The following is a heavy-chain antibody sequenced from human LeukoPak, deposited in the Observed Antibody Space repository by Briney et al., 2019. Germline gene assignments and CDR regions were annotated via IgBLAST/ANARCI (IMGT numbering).Heavy chain of an antibody. CDR2: MNPNSGNT. V-gene: IGHV1-8*03. Sequence: GASVKVSCKASGYTFTSYDINWVRQATGQGLEWMGWMNPNSGNTGYAQKFQGRVTITRNTSISTAYMELSSLRSEDTAVYYCAASGPSGYDYSYYYYYMDVWGKGTTVTVSS. CDR3: AASGPSGYDYSYYYYYMDV. J-gene: IGHJ6*03. CDR1: GYTFTSYD. D-gene: IGHD5-12*01.